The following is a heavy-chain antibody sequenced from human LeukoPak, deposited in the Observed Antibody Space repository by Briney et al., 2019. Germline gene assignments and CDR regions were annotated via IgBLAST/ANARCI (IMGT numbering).Heavy chain of an antibody. D-gene: IGHD3-10*01. CDR3: ARGPRFGELLWHWFDP. V-gene: IGHV4-59*08. CDR2: IHHSRST. Sequence: SETLSLTCTVSGGSIRSYSWSWIRQPPGSGLEWIGYIHHSRSTNYNPSLKSRVTVSVDTSKNQFSLKLRSVTAADTAVYYCARGPRFGELLWHWFDPWGQGTLVTVSS. J-gene: IGHJ5*02. CDR1: GGSIRSYS.